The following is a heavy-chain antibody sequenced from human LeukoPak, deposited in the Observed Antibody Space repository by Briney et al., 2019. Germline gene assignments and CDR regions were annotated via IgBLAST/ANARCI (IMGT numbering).Heavy chain of an antibody. CDR2: INSDGSST. Sequence: GGSLRLSCAASGFTFITSWMHWVRHAPGKGLVWVSRINSDGSSTAYADSVKGRFTISRDNAKNTLDLQMNSLRAEDAAVYYCARGAPGGSFFDYWGQGALVTVSS. CDR1: GFTFITSW. D-gene: IGHD1-26*01. V-gene: IGHV3-74*01. J-gene: IGHJ4*02. CDR3: ARGAPGGSFFDY.